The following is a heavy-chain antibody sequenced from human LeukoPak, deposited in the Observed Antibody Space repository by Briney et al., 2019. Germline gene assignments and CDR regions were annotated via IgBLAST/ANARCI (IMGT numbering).Heavy chain of an antibody. Sequence: SETLSLTCTVSGGPISSYYWSWIRQPPGKGLEWIGYVYYSGSTDYNPSLKSRVTISVDTSNNQFSLKLSSVTAADTAVYYCVRLDPWDLVFDYWGQGTLVTVSS. CDR3: VRLDPWDLVFDY. CDR2: VYYSGST. D-gene: IGHD1-26*01. CDR1: GGPISSYY. V-gene: IGHV4-59*08. J-gene: IGHJ4*02.